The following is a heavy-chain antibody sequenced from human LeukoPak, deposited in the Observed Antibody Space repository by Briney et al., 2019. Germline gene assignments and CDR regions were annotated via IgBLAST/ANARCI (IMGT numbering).Heavy chain of an antibody. CDR2: ISPSGGDT. V-gene: IGHV1-46*01. CDR1: GYTFTSYY. D-gene: IGHD3-3*01. CDR3: ARAPPRGTIFGVVTRDYYMDV. J-gene: IGHJ6*03. Sequence: ASVKVSCKASGYTFTSYYMHWVRQAPGQGLEWMGIISPSGGDTSYAQKFQGRVTMTRDTSTSTVYMELSSLRSEDTAVYYCARAPPRGTIFGVVTRDYYMDVWGKGTTVTVSS.